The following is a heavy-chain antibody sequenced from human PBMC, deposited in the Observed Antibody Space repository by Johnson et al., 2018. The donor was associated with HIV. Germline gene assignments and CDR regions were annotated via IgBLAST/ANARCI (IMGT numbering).Heavy chain of an antibody. J-gene: IGHJ3*02. CDR2: IYRGGNT. V-gene: IGHV3-66*01. D-gene: IGHD1-20*01. CDR3: AKLTGGGGYDAFDI. Sequence: VQLVESGGGLAKPAWSPRLSCAASQFTFSSNYMSWVRQAPGKGLEWVSVIYRGGNTYYADSVKGRFTISRDNSKNTLYLQMNSLRAEDTAVYYCAKLTGGGGYDAFDIWGQGTMVTVSS. CDR1: QFTFSSNY.